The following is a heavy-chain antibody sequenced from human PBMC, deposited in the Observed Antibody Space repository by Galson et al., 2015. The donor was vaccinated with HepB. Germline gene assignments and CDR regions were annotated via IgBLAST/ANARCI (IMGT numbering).Heavy chain of an antibody. CDR1: GGTFSSYA. CDR2: IIPIFGTA. CDR3: ARGHMPADYDFWEWGRGWFDP. V-gene: IGHV1-69*13. D-gene: IGHD3-3*01. J-gene: IGHJ5*02. Sequence: SVKVSCKASGGTFSSYAISWVRQAPGQGLEWMGGIIPIFGTANYAQKFQGRVTITADESTSTAYMELSSLRSEDTAVYYCARGHMPADYDFWEWGRGWFDPWGQGTLVTVSS.